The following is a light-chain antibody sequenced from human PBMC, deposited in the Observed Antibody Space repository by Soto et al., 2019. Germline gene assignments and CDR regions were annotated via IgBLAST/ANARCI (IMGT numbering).Light chain of an antibody. V-gene: IGKV1-8*01. CDR3: QQSYSTFT. CDR1: QGISSY. CDR2: AAS. J-gene: IGKJ3*01. Sequence: AIRMTKSPSSLSASTGDRVTITCRASQGISSYLAWYQQKPGKAPKLLIYAASSLQSGVPSRFSGSGSGTDFTLTISSLQPEDFATYYCQQSYSTFTFGPGTKVDIK.